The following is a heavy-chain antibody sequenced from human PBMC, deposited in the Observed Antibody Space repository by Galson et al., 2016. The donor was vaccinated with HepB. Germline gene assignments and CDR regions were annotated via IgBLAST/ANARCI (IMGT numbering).Heavy chain of an antibody. CDR3: ARGVSYGITGTTLF. J-gene: IGHJ4*02. D-gene: IGHD1-7*01. Sequence: SLRLSCAASGFIFSSYDMHWVRQAPGKGLEWVAVISFDGSNKYYADSVKGRFTISRDNSKNTLYLQMNSLRGEETAVYSCARGVSYGITGTTLFWGQGTLVTVSS. CDR2: ISFDGSNK. V-gene: IGHV3-30-3*01. CDR1: GFIFSSYD.